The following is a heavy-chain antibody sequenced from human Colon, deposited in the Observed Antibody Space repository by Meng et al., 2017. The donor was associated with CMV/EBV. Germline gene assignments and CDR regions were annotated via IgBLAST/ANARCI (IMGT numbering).Heavy chain of an antibody. V-gene: IGHV3-23*01. D-gene: IGHD3-22*01. CDR2: ISGTGASS. CDR3: ARSIYDSSGYYRAEYFEH. J-gene: IGHJ1*01. CDR1: FNFGDYA. Sequence: FNFGDYAMSWGRQAPGRGLEWVSAISGTGASSYYTDSVKGRFTISRDNSKNTLSLQMNSLRVEDTGVYYCARSIYDSSGYYRAEYFEHWGQGTLVTVSS.